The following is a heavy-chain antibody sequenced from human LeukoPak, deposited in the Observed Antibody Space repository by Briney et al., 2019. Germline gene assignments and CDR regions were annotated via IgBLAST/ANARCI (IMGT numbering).Heavy chain of an antibody. CDR2: INSGGDDI. CDR1: GFSFSLYA. CDR3: ARDTIQPGLIDD. Sequence: GGSLRLSCAASGFSFSLYAMNWVRQAPGKGLEWISYINSGGDDIHYSASVRGRFTISRDDAGNTLFLQLSSLRAEDTAVYYCARDTIQPGLIDDWGQGTLVTVSS. D-gene: IGHD2-2*01. J-gene: IGHJ4*02. V-gene: IGHV3-21*05.